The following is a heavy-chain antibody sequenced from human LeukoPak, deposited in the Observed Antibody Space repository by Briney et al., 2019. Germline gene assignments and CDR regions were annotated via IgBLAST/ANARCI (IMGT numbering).Heavy chain of an antibody. J-gene: IGHJ4*02. CDR2: ISSSSSYI. V-gene: IGHV3-21*01. CDR3: ARDERYSGYDLWYYFDY. D-gene: IGHD5-12*01. CDR1: RFTFSSYS. Sequence: GGSLRLSCAASRFTFSSYSMNWVRQAPGKGLEWVSSISSSSSYIYYADSVKGRFTISRDNAKNSLYLQMNSLRAEDTAVYYCARDERYSGYDLWYYFDYWGQGTLVTVSS.